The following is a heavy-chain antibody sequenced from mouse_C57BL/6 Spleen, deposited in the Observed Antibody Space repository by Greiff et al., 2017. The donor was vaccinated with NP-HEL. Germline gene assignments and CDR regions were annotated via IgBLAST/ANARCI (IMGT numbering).Heavy chain of an antibody. CDR1: GYTFTSYW. CDR2: IHPNSGST. Sequence: VQLQQPGAELVKPGASVKLSCKASGYTFTSYWMHWVKQRPGQGLEWIGMIHPNSGSTNYNEKFKSKATLTVDKSSSTAYMQLSSLTSEDSAVYYCANGYDWEFAYWGQGTLVTVSA. CDR3: ANGYDWEFAY. D-gene: IGHD2-2*01. J-gene: IGHJ3*01. V-gene: IGHV1-64*01.